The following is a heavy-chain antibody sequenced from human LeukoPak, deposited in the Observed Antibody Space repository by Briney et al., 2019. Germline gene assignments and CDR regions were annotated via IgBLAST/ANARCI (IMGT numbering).Heavy chain of an antibody. V-gene: IGHV1-2*02. Sequence: ASVKVSCKASGYTFTDYYMHWVRQAPGQGLEWMGWINPNSGGTNYAQKFQGRVTMTRDTSIGTAYMELSRLRSDDTAVYYCAREAQLERLFDYWGQGTLVTVSS. D-gene: IGHD1-1*01. J-gene: IGHJ4*02. CDR2: INPNSGGT. CDR3: AREAQLERLFDY. CDR1: GYTFTDYY.